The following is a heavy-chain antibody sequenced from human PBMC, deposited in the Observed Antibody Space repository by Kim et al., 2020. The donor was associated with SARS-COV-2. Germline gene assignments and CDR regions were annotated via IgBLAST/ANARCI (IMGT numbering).Heavy chain of an antibody. Sequence: SVKGRFTISRDNAKNSLYLQMNSLRDEDTAVYYCARDSLYGSGSYNWFDPWGQGTLVTVSS. D-gene: IGHD3-10*01. CDR3: ARDSLYGSGSYNWFDP. J-gene: IGHJ5*02. V-gene: IGHV3-48*02.